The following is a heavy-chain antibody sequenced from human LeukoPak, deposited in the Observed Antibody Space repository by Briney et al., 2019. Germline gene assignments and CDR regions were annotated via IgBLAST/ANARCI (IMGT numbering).Heavy chain of an antibody. V-gene: IGHV1-2*02. CDR1: GYTFTGYY. CDR2: INPNSGGT. Sequence: ASVKVSCKASGYTFTGYYMHWVRQAPGQGLEWVGWINPNSGGTNYAQKFQDRVSMTRDTSISTAYMQLSRLGSDDTAVYFCARSPHILTGENFDYWGQGTLLTVSS. CDR3: ARSPHILTGENFDY. D-gene: IGHD3-9*01. J-gene: IGHJ4*02.